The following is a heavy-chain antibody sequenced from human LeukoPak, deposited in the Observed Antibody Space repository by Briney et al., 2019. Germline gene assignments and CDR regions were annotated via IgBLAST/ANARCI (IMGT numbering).Heavy chain of an antibody. J-gene: IGHJ4*02. D-gene: IGHD6-19*01. Sequence: GGSLRLSCAASGFTFSSYAMSWVRQAPGEGLEWVSLLSGSGGSTYYADSVKGRFTISRDNSKNTLYLQMNSLRDEDTALYYCAKAGIGVVGYFDYWGQGTLVTVSS. CDR2: LSGSGGST. CDR1: GFTFSSYA. V-gene: IGHV3-23*01. CDR3: AKAGIGVVGYFDY.